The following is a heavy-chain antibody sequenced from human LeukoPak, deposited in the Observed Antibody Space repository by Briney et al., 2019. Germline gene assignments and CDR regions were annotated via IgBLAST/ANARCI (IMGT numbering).Heavy chain of an antibody. V-gene: IGHV4-59*08. D-gene: IGHD6-19*01. J-gene: IGHJ3*02. CDR1: GGSITGHY. CDR2: TSYSRTT. CDR3: AKLGHSDGWYLGAFDI. Sequence: SGTLSLTCAVSGGSITGHYWNWIRQTPGMRLEWIGYTSYSRTTIYNSYFKGRATMSIDTSKNQLYLNLTSVTATDTAVYYCAKLGHSDGWYLGAFDIWGQGTTVIVSS.